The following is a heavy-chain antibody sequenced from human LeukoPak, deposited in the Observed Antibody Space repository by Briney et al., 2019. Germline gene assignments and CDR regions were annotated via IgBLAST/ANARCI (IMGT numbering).Heavy chain of an antibody. CDR3: ARGIDSSGWLSWFDP. D-gene: IGHD6-19*01. V-gene: IGHV3-30*02. CDR2: MRFDGSST. CDR1: GFTISSYG. Sequence: GGSLRLSCAASGFTISSYGMHWVRQAPGKGLEWVAFMRFDGSSTYYADSVKGRFTISRDISKNTLYLQMSSLRAEDTAVYYCARGIDSSGWLSWFDPWGQGTLVTVSS. J-gene: IGHJ5*02.